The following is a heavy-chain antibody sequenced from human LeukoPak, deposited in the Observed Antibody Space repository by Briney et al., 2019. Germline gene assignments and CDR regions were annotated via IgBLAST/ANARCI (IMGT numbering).Heavy chain of an antibody. CDR3: ARVVAAAEYNWFDP. CDR2: IWYDGSNK. CDR1: GYSFTSYW. Sequence: GESLKISCKGSGYSFTSYWIGWVRQAPGKGLEWVAVIWYDGSNKYYADSVKGRFTISRDNSKNTLYLQMNSLRAEDTAVYYCARVVAAAEYNWFDPWGQGTLVTVSS. V-gene: IGHV3-33*01. D-gene: IGHD6-13*01. J-gene: IGHJ5*02.